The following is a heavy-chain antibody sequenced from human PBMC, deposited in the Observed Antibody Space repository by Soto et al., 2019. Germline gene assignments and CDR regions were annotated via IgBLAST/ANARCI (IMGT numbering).Heavy chain of an antibody. CDR2: ISDSGRI. V-gene: IGHV4-59*01. J-gene: IGHJ3*01. D-gene: IGHD6-13*01. CDR1: GGSISTYF. Sequence: QVQLQESGPGLVKPSEILSLTCAVSGGSISTYFWNWLRQPPGKGLEWIAYISDSGRILYNPSLKSRVTLSLDASKNQFSLRLSSVTAADTAVYYCARDRMAADATEVAFDFWGQGTMVTVSS. CDR3: ARDRMAADATEVAFDF.